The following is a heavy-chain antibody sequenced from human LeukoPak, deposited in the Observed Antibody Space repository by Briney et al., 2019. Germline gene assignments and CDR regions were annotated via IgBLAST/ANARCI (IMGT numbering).Heavy chain of an antibody. J-gene: IGHJ6*03. D-gene: IGHD2/OR15-2a*01. Sequence: ASVKVSCKASGYTFTGYDFHWVRQAPGQGLEWMGWINPNSGVTSPAQKFQGRVTMTRDTSISTAYMELSRLRSDDTAVYYCARDLKPFGYYYYMDVWGKGTTVTISS. CDR3: ARDLKPFGYYYYMDV. V-gene: IGHV1-2*02. CDR2: INPNSGVT. CDR1: GYTFTGYD.